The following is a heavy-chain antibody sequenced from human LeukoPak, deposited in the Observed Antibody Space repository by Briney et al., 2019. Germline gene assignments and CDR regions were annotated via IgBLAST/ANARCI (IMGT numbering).Heavy chain of an antibody. Sequence: GGSLRLSCAASGFTFSSYWMSWVRQAPGKGLEWVANIKQDGSEKYYVDSVKGRFTISRDNAKNSLYLQMNSLRAEDTAVYYCAKDRGRVVIDSPYFDYWGQGTLVTVSS. J-gene: IGHJ4*02. CDR1: GFTFSSYW. D-gene: IGHD3-3*01. CDR2: IKQDGSEK. CDR3: AKDRGRVVIDSPYFDY. V-gene: IGHV3-7*01.